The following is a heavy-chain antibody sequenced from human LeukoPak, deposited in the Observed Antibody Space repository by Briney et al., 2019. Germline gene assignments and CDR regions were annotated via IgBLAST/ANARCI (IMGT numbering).Heavy chain of an antibody. J-gene: IGHJ4*02. CDR2: ISGYNGYT. Sequence: ASVKVSCKTSGYTFTSYGFNWVRRAPGQGLEWMGWISGYNGYTRYAQKVQDRVTMTTDTSTSTAYMELSRLRSDDTAVYYCARDSRPIFEWQQLGGDYWGQGTLVTVSS. CDR1: GYTFTSYG. V-gene: IGHV1-18*01. D-gene: IGHD6-13*01. CDR3: ARDSRPIFEWQQLGGDY.